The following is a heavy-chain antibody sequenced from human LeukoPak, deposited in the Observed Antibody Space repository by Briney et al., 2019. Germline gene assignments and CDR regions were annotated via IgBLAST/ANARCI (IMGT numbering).Heavy chain of an antibody. D-gene: IGHD3-16*02. CDR1: GFTFSSYS. Sequence: GRSLRLSCAASGFTFSSYSMHWVRQAPGKGLEWVAIISYDGSNKYYADSVKGRFTISRDNSKNTLYLQMNGLRAEDTAVYYCARDWALPAFGGVIVTYYFDYWGQGTLVTVSS. V-gene: IGHV3-30*03. J-gene: IGHJ4*02. CDR3: ARDWALPAFGGVIVTYYFDY. CDR2: ISYDGSNK.